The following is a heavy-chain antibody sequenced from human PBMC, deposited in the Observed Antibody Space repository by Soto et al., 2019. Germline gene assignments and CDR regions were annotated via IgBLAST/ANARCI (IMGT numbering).Heavy chain of an antibody. Sequence: QVRLVQSGAEVRKPGSSVKVSCKASGGTFSSDGITWLRQAPGQGLEWMGGIIPMFGSPHYSENFEGRIKISADESTSTVYMEVRSLKSEDTAVYYCARRDYSHNWFDPWGQGTQVTVSS. CDR3: ARRDYSHNWFDP. CDR2: IIPMFGSP. V-gene: IGHV1-69*01. J-gene: IGHJ5*02. D-gene: IGHD3-22*01. CDR1: GGTFSSDG.